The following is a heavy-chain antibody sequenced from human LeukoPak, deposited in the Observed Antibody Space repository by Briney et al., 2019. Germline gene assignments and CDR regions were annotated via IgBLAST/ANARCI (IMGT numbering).Heavy chain of an antibody. V-gene: IGHV4-39*07. D-gene: IGHD3-3*01. J-gene: IGHJ5*02. CDR2: IHHSGRT. Sequence: PSETLSLTCTVSGDSISSGSYYWSWIRQPPGKGLEWIGSIHHSGRTYYNPSLKSRVTISVDTSKNQFSLKLSSVTAADTAVYYCARDHLANLASRLFDPWGQGTLVTVSS. CDR1: GDSISSGSYY. CDR3: ARDHLANLASRLFDP.